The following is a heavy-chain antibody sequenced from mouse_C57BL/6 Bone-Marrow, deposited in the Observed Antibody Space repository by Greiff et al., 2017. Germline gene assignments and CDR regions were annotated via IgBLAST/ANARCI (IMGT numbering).Heavy chain of an antibody. J-gene: IGHJ3*01. D-gene: IGHD3-2*02. Sequence: EVKLEESGGGLVKPGGSLKLSCAASGFTFSSYTMSWVRQTPEKRLEWVATISGGGGNTYYPDSVKGRFTISRDNAKNTLYLQMSSLRSEDTALYYCARPDSSGYVTWFAYWGQGTLVTVSA. CDR2: ISGGGGNT. CDR1: GFTFSSYT. V-gene: IGHV5-9*01. CDR3: ARPDSSGYVTWFAY.